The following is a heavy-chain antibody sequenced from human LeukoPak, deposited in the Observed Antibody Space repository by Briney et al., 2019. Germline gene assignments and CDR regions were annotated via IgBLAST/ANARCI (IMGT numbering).Heavy chain of an antibody. CDR2: ISGSGGST. CDR1: GFTVSSNY. CDR3: AKDKIAGQFDY. V-gene: IGHV3-23*01. J-gene: IGHJ4*02. Sequence: GGSLRLSCAASGFTVSSNYMSWVRQAPGKGLEWVSAISGSGGSTYYADSVKGRFTISRDNSKNTLYLQMNSLRAEDTAVYYCAKDKIAGQFDYWGQGTLVTVSS.